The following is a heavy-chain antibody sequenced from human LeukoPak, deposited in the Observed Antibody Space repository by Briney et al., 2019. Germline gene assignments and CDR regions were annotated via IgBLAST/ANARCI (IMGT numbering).Heavy chain of an antibody. CDR1: GGSFSGYY. Sequence: SETLSLTCAVYGGSFSGYYWSWIRQPPGKGLEWIGEINHSGSTNYNPSLKSRVTISVDTSKNQFSLKLSSVTAADTAVYYCARQIGYSYGYFDYWGQGTLVTVSS. CDR3: ARQIGYSYGYFDY. D-gene: IGHD5-18*01. J-gene: IGHJ4*02. CDR2: INHSGST. V-gene: IGHV4-34*01.